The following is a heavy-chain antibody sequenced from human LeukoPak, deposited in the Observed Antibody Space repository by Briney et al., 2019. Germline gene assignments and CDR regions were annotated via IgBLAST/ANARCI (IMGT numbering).Heavy chain of an antibody. V-gene: IGHV3-48*01. CDR3: ARDQCSGGSCYSHDY. CDR2: ISSSSSTI. Sequence: PGGSLRLSCAASGFTFSSYSMNWVRQAPGKGLEWVSYISSSSSTIYYADSVKGRFTISRDNAKNSLYLQMNSLRAEDTAVYYCARDQCSGGSCYSHDYWGQGTLVTVSS. D-gene: IGHD2-15*01. CDR1: GFTFSSYS. J-gene: IGHJ4*02.